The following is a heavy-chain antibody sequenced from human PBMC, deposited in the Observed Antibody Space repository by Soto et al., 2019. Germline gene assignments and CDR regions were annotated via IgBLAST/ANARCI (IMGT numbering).Heavy chain of an antibody. CDR3: ARGRPMITFGGVIADFDY. V-gene: IGHV4-59*01. D-gene: IGHD3-16*02. CDR2: IYYSGST. CDR1: GGSISSYY. J-gene: IGHJ4*02. Sequence: QVQLQESGPGLVKPSETLSLTCTVSGGSISSYYWSWIRQPPGKGLEWIGYIYYSGSTNYNPSLKSRLTISVDTSKNQFSLKLSSVTAADTAVYYCARGRPMITFGGVIADFDYWGQGTLVTVSS.